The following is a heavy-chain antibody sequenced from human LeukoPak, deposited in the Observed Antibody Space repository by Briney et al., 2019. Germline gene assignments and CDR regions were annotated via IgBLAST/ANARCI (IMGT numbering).Heavy chain of an antibody. CDR2: ISADGSST. CDR1: GFTFSNNW. V-gene: IGHV3-74*01. Sequence: GGSLRLSCAASGFTFSNNWMHWVRQAPGKGLVWVSRISADGSSTSYADSVKGRFTISRDNAKNTLYLQMNSLRAEDTAVYYCAREKYSSGWFQYDYWGQGTLVTVSS. J-gene: IGHJ4*02. CDR3: AREKYSSGWFQYDY. D-gene: IGHD6-19*01.